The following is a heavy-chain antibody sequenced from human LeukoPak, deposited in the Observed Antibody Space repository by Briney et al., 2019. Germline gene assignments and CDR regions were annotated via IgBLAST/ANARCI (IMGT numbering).Heavy chain of an antibody. D-gene: IGHD1-1*01. V-gene: IGHV4-59*01. CDR2: IYYSGST. J-gene: IGHJ6*03. CDR3: ARVSWFPGTSYYYMDV. CDR1: GGSISSYY. Sequence: SETLSLTCTASGGSISSYYWSWIRQPPGKGLEWIGYIYYSGSTNYNPSLKSRVTISVDTSKNQFSLKLSSVTAADTAVYYCARVSWFPGTSYYYMDVWGKGTTVTVS.